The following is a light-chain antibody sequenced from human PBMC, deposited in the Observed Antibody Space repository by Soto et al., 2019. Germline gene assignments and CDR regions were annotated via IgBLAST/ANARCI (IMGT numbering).Light chain of an antibody. CDR3: QQANSFPIT. V-gene: IGKV1D-12*01. Sequence: DIQMTQSPSSVSASVGDRVTITCRASQGISSWLAWYQKKPGKAPKLLIYAASSLQSGVPSRFSGSGSGTDFNLTISRLQPEDFATYYCQQANSFPITVGQGTRREIK. J-gene: IGKJ5*01. CDR2: AAS. CDR1: QGISSW.